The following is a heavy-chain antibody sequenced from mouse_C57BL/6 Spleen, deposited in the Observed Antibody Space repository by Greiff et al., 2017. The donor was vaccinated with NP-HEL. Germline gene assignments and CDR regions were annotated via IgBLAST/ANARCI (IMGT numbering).Heavy chain of an antibody. D-gene: IGHD2-4*01. Sequence: QVQLQQSGAGLVKPGASVKISCTASGYAFSSYWMNWVKQRPGTGLEWIGQIYPVDGDTTYNGQFKGKATLTADKSSSTADMQRSSLTAEDSAVYVCAIYDYYGYFDYWGQGTTLTVSS. J-gene: IGHJ2*01. V-gene: IGHV1-80*01. CDR1: GYAFSSYW. CDR3: AIYDYYGYFDY. CDR2: IYPVDGDT.